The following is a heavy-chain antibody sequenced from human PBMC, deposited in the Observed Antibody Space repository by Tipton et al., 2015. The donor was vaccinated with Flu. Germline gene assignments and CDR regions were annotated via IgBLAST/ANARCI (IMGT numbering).Heavy chain of an antibody. V-gene: IGHV3-30*04. CDR3: WRDGVVRGVSDY. D-gene: IGHD3-10*01. J-gene: IGHJ4*02. Sequence: SLRLSCAASGFTFSAYAMHWVRQAPGKGLEWVAVIWYDGSNKYYADSVKGRFIISRDNSKNTLYLQINILRPEDAAVYYCWRDGVVRGVSDYWGQGTLVTVSS. CDR2: IWYDGSNK. CDR1: GFTFSAYA.